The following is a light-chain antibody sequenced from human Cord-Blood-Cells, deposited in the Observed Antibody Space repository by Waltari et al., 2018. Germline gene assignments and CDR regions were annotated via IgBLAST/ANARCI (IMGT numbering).Light chain of an antibody. V-gene: IGLV6-57*01. CDR2: EDN. CDR3: QSYDSSNQV. J-gene: IGLJ3*02. CDR1: RGRIDSNY. Sequence: NFMLTQTHSVSESPGKTVTISCTRSRGRIDSNYLQWYQQRPGSSPTTVIYEDNQRPSGVPDRFSGSIDSSSNSASLTISGLKTEDEADYYCQSYDSSNQVFGGGTKLTVL.